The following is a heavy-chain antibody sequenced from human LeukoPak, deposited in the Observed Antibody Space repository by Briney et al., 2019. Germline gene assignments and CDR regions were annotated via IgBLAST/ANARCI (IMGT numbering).Heavy chain of an antibody. J-gene: IGHJ4*02. CDR3: AKGDIVVGGYDY. V-gene: IGHV3-30-3*01. CDR1: GFTFSRYV. Sequence: PGGSLRLSCAASGFTFSRYVMHWVRQAPGKGLEWVAIISDDGSKKYYADSVKGRFTISRDNSKNTLYLQMNSLRAEDTAVYYCAKGDIVVGGYDYWGQGTLVTVSS. CDR2: ISDDGSKK. D-gene: IGHD2-15*01.